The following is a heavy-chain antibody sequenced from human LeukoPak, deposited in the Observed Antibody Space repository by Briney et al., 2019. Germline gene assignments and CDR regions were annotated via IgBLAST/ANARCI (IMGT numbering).Heavy chain of an antibody. J-gene: IGHJ4*02. D-gene: IGHD3-10*01. V-gene: IGHV1-2*06. CDR1: GYSFTGYY. CDR2: INPKRGGT. CDR3: ALLWFGELWTKDY. Sequence: GASVKVSCKASGYSFTGYYMHWVRQAPGQGLEWMGRINPKRGGTNYVQKFQGRVTLTRDTSISTAHMELSRLTSDDTAVYYCALLWFGELWTKDYWGQGTLVTVSS.